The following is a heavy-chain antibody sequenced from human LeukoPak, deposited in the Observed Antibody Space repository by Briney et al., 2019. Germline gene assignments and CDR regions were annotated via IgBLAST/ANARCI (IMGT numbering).Heavy chain of an antibody. CDR3: ARVLSGSYYGVDY. J-gene: IGHJ4*02. V-gene: IGHV4-61*02. D-gene: IGHD1-26*01. CDR2: IYTSGST. Sequence: SQTLSLTCTVSGGSINSGSYYWSWIRPPAGKGLEWIVRIYTSGSTNYNPSLKSRVTISVDTSKNQFSLKPSSVTAADTAVYYCARVLSGSYYGVDYWGQGTLVTVSS. CDR1: GGSINSGSYY.